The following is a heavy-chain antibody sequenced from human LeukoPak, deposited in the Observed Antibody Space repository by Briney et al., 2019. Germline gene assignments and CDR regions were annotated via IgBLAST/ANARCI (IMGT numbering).Heavy chain of an antibody. J-gene: IGHJ4*02. Sequence: GESLKISCKGSGYRFTDYWIGWVRQMPGKGPEWVGVIFPADSDTTYSPSFQGQVTISADKPISTAYLQWSSLKASDTAIYYCAKASTPIRGFCSSGSCTRFDYWGQGTLVTVSS. CDR3: AKASTPIRGFCSSGSCTRFDY. D-gene: IGHD2-15*01. V-gene: IGHV5-51*04. CDR1: GYRFTDYW. CDR2: IFPADSDT.